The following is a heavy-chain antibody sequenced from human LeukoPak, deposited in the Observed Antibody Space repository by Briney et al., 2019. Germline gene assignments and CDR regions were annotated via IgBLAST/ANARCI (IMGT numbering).Heavy chain of an antibody. V-gene: IGHV1-18*01. CDR3: ARGWRGYSYGREGAFDY. CDR1: GYTFTSYG. Sequence: ASVKVSCKASGYTFTSYGISWVRQAPGQGLEWMGWISAYNGNTNYAQKLQGRVTMTTDTSTSTAYMELRSLRSDDTAVYYCARGWRGYSYGREGAFDYWGQGTLVTVSS. J-gene: IGHJ4*02. CDR2: ISAYNGNT. D-gene: IGHD5-18*01.